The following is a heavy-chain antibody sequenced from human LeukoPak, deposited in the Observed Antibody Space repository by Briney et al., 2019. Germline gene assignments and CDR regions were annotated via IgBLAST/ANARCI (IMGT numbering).Heavy chain of an antibody. CDR1: GGSISSSSYY. CDR3: ATSPRNTRYFDY. V-gene: IGHV4-39*02. D-gene: IGHD1/OR15-1a*01. CDR2: IYYSGST. J-gene: IGHJ4*02. Sequence: SETLSLTCTVSGGSISSSSYYWGWIRQPPGKGLEWIGSIYYSGSTYYNPSLKSRVTISVDTSKNHVSLKLSSVTAADTAIYYCATSPRNTRYFDYWGQGILVTVSS.